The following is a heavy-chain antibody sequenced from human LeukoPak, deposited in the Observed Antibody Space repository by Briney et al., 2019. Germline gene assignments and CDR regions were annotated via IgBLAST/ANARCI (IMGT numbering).Heavy chain of an antibody. CDR1: GFTFSSYS. D-gene: IGHD3-10*01. V-gene: IGHV3-21*01. J-gene: IGHJ4*02. CDR3: ARGAGSNYGFFFDI. CDR2: ISSSSSYI. Sequence: GGSLRLSCAASGFTFSSYSMNWVRQAPGKGLEWVSSISSSSSYIYYADSVKGRFTISRDNAKNSVYLQMDSLSAEDTAVYYCARGAGSNYGFFFDIWGQGALVTVSS.